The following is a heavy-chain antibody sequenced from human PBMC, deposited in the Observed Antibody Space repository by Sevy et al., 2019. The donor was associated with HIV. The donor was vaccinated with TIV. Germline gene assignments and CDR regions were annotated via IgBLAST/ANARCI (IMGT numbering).Heavy chain of an antibody. J-gene: IGHJ4*02. CDR1: DGSISSNNW. V-gene: IGHV4-4*02. D-gene: IGHD3-22*01. CDR2: IYHSGST. CDR3: ARDHGNHDNSGYHFDY. Sequence: SETLSLTCDVSDGSISSNNWWSWVRQPPGKGLERIGEIYHSGSTNYNPSLKSRATISVDKSKNQFSLKLNSVTAADTAVYHCARDHGNHDNSGYHFDYWGQGTLVTVSS.